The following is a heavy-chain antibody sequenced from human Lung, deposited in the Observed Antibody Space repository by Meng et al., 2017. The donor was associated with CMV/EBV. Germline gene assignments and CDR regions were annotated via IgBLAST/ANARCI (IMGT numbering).Heavy chain of an antibody. J-gene: IGHJ6*02. V-gene: IGHV3-21*01. CDR2: ISSSSSYI. CDR1: GFTVSSNY. Sequence: GEXXKISCAASGFTVSSNYMSWVRQAPGKGLEWVSSISSSSSYIYYADSVKGRFTISRDNAKNSLYLQMNSLRAEDTAVYYCARDAFYYYYYGMDVWGQGXTVTVSS. CDR3: ARDAFYYYYYGMDV.